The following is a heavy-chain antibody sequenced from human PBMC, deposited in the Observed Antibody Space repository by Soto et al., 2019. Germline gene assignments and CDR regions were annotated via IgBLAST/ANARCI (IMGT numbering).Heavy chain of an antibody. CDR2: ISGSGGST. CDR1: GFTFSSYA. D-gene: IGHD2-15*01. Sequence: PGGSLRLACAASGFTFSSYAMSWVRQAPGKGLEWVSAISGSGGSTYYADSVKGRFTISRDNSKNTLYLQMNSLRAEDTAVYYCAKDNHYSPSNWFDPWGQGTLVTVSS. V-gene: IGHV3-23*01. J-gene: IGHJ5*02. CDR3: AKDNHYSPSNWFDP.